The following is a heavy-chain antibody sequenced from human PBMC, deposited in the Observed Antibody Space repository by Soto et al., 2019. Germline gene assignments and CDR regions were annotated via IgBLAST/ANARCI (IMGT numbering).Heavy chain of an antibody. D-gene: IGHD3-3*01. Sequence: QVTLKESGPVLVKPTEPLTLTCTVSGFSLSNARMGVSWIRQPPGKALEWLAHIFSNDETSYSTSLKSRLTISKDTSKSQVVLTMTNMDPVDTATYYCARMSGPNDFWSGCDWFDPWGQGTLVTVSS. CDR1: GFSLSNARMG. CDR3: ARMSGPNDFWSGCDWFDP. CDR2: IFSNDET. J-gene: IGHJ5*02. V-gene: IGHV2-26*01.